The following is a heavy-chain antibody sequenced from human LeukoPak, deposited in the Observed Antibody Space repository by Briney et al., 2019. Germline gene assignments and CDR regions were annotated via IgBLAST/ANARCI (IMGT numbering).Heavy chain of an antibody. Sequence: AASVKVSCKASGGTFSSYAISWVRQAPGQGLEWMGGIIPIFGTANYAQKFQGRVTITADESTSTAYMELSSLRSEDTAVYYCARSPYGDYAYFDYWGQGTLVTVSS. CDR3: ARSPYGDYAYFDY. V-gene: IGHV1-69*13. J-gene: IGHJ4*02. D-gene: IGHD4-17*01. CDR1: GGTFSSYA. CDR2: IIPIFGTA.